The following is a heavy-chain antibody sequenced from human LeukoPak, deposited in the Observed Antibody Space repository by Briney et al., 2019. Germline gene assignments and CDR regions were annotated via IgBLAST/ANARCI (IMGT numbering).Heavy chain of an antibody. CDR3: ARVRYSSSGTSPDY. Sequence: ASVKVSCKASGYTFTGYYMHWVRQAPGQGLEWMGWINPNSGGTNYAQKFQGRVTMTRDTSISTAYMELSRLRSDDTAVYYCARVRYSSSGTSPDYWGQGTLVTVSS. CDR2: INPNSGGT. V-gene: IGHV1-2*02. CDR1: GYTFTGYY. J-gene: IGHJ4*02. D-gene: IGHD6-6*01.